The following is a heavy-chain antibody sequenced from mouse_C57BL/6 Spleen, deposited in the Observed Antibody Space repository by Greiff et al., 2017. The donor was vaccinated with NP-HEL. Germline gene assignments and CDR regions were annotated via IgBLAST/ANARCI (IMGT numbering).Heavy chain of an antibody. CDR2: IYPSDSET. D-gene: IGHD1-1*01. Sequence: VQLQQSGAELVRPGSSVKLSCKASGYTFTSYWMDWVKQRPGQGLEWIGNIYPSDSETHYNQKFKDKATLTVDKSSSTAYMQLSSLTSEDSAVYYCAIRYYYGSSYAMDYWGQGTSVTVSS. V-gene: IGHV1-61*01. J-gene: IGHJ4*01. CDR3: AIRYYYGSSYAMDY. CDR1: GYTFTSYW.